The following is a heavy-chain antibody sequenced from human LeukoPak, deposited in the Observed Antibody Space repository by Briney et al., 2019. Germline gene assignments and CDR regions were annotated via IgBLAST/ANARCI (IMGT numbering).Heavy chain of an antibody. V-gene: IGHV3-21*01. CDR2: ITSNGSQT. CDR3: ARDGGATMVRGVATYDS. CDR1: GFTFSRSS. Sequence: GGSLRLSCVGSGFTFSRSSMNWVRKAPGKGLEWVSSITSNGSQTYYADALKGRFIISRDNVKNSLHLQMSSLRAEDTAVYYCARDGGATMVRGVATYDSWGQGTLVTVFS. D-gene: IGHD3-10*01. J-gene: IGHJ4*02.